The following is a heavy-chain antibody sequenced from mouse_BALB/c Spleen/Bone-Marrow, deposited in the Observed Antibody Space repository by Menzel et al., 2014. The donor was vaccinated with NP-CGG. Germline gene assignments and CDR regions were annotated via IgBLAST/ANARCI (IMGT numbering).Heavy chain of an antibody. CDR1: GFTFSSYT. D-gene: IGHD1-1*01. V-gene: IGHV5-12-2*01. Sequence: EVKLMESGGGLVQPGGSLKLSCAASGFTFSSYTMSWVRQTPEKRLEWVAYISNGGGSTYYPDTVKGRFTISRDNAKNTLYLQMSSMKSEDTAMYYCARRIYYYGSSCAYWGQGTLVTVSA. J-gene: IGHJ3*01. CDR3: ARRIYYYGSSCAY. CDR2: ISNGGGST.